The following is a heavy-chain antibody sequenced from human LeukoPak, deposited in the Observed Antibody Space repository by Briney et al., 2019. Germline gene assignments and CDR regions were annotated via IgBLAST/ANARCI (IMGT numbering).Heavy chain of an antibody. J-gene: IGHJ3*02. V-gene: IGHV4-30-4*01. D-gene: IGHD2-2*01. CDR3: ARPYCSSTSCYSPHAFDI. Sequence: SETLSLTCTVSGGSISSGDYYWSWVRQPPGKGLEWIVYIYYSGGTYYNPSLKSRFTISVDTSKNQFSLKLSSVTAADTAVYYCARPYCSSTSCYSPHAFDIWGQGTMVTVSS. CDR2: IYYSGGT. CDR1: GGSISSGDYY.